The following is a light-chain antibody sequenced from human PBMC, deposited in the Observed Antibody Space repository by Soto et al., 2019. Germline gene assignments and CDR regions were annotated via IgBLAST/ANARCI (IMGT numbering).Light chain of an antibody. CDR1: QSISSW. J-gene: IGKJ2*01. CDR3: QQYKTWPPYT. Sequence: DIQVPRSPSTLSATVGDRVTITCRASQSISSWLAWYQQKPGKAPKLLIYDASSLESGVPSRFSGSGSGTEFTLTISSLQSEDFAVYYWQQYKTWPPYTSAQRTKV. V-gene: IGKV1-5*01. CDR2: DAS.